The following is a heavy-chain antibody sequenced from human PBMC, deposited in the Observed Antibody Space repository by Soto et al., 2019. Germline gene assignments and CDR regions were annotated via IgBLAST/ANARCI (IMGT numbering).Heavy chain of an antibody. D-gene: IGHD3-22*01. CDR1: GFTFSSYW. CDR2: LKSDGSGT. Sequence: EVQLVESGGGLVQPGGSLRLSCAASGFTFSSYWMHWVRQAPGKGLVWVSLLKSDGSGTTYADSVKGRLTISRDNAKNTLYLKMNSLRAEATAVYYCVRGDGYYYDGNGSLGRHWGQGPLFTVSS. CDR3: VRGDGYYYDGNGSLGRH. V-gene: IGHV3-74*01. J-gene: IGHJ4*02.